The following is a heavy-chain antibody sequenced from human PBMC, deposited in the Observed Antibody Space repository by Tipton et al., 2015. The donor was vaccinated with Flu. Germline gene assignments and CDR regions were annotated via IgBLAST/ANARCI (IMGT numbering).Heavy chain of an antibody. Sequence: TLSLTCAVSGSSFSNNHYWGWIRQYPGRRLEWIGSINHSGTTYYYTSLKSRVAISVDSSKNQLSLKLSSVTAGYTAVYYCARNGGGGFGELLHPVDSWGQGTLGTVSS. D-gene: IGHD3-10*01. CDR2: INHSGTT. V-gene: IGHV4-38-2*01. J-gene: IGHJ4*02. CDR1: GSSFSNNHY. CDR3: ARNGGGGFGELLHPVDS.